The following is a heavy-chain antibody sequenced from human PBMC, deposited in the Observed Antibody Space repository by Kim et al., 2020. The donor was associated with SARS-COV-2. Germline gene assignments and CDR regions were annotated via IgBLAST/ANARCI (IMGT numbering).Heavy chain of an antibody. J-gene: IGHJ6*02. CDR1: GGSISSSSYY. CDR3: ARGGVPAAYDYYGMDV. CDR2: IYYSGST. V-gene: IGHV4-39*07. Sequence: SETLSLTCTVSGGSISSSSYYWGWIRQPPGKGLEWIGSIYYSGSTYYNPSLKSRVTISVDTSKNQFSLKLSSVTAADTAVYYCARGGVPAAYDYYGMDVWGQGTTVTVSS. D-gene: IGHD2-2*01.